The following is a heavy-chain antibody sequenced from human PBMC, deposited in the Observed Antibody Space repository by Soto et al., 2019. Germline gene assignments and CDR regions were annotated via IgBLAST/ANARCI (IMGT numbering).Heavy chain of an antibody. J-gene: IGHJ4*02. CDR3: AKDQASGQGSFDS. Sequence: GGSLRLSCAASGFTFNIYGMHWVRQAPDKGLEWVALISYDGSNQYYADSVKGRFTISRDNSKNTLFLQMNSLRADDTAVYYCAKDQASGQGSFDSWGQGTLGTVSA. CDR2: ISYDGSNQ. CDR1: GFTFNIYG. V-gene: IGHV3-30*18.